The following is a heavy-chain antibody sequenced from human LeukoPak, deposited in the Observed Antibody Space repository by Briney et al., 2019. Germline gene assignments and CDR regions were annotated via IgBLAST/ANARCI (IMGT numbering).Heavy chain of an antibody. Sequence: ASVKVSCTASGYTFTSYDIHWVRQATGQGLEWMGWMNPNSGNTGYAQKFQGRVTMTRNTSISTAYMELSSLRSEDTAVYYCARGGYDLWSGSGWFDPWGQGTLVTVSS. CDR1: GYTFTSYD. V-gene: IGHV1-8*01. CDR2: MNPNSGNT. D-gene: IGHD3-3*01. J-gene: IGHJ5*02. CDR3: ARGGYDLWSGSGWFDP.